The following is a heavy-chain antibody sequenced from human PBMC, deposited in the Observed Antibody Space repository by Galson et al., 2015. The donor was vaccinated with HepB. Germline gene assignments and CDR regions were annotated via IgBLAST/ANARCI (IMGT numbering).Heavy chain of an antibody. CDR1: GGSFSGYY. J-gene: IGHJ1*01. V-gene: IGHV4-34*01. CDR3: ARGVKYCSGGSCYRGYFQH. D-gene: IGHD2-15*01. CDR2: INHRGST. Sequence: TLSLTCAVYGGSFSGYYWSWIRQPPGKGLEWIGEINHRGSTNYNPSLKSRVTISVDTSKNQFSLKLSSVTAADTAVYYCARGVKYCSGGSCYRGYFQHWGQGTLVTVSS.